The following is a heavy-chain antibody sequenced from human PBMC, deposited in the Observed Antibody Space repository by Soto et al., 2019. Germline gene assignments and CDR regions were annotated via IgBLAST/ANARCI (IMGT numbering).Heavy chain of an antibody. CDR3: GSRH. J-gene: IGHJ4*02. CDR1: GFNFNYAW. Sequence: EVQLVESGGGLVKPGGSLRLSCAASGFNFNYAWMNWVRQAPGKGLEWVGHIKSKSDGGTTDYAAPVKDRFTISRDDSRNMVYLQMNSLKIEDTAMYYCGSRHWGQGTLVTVSS. V-gene: IGHV3-15*07. CDR2: IKSKSDGGTT.